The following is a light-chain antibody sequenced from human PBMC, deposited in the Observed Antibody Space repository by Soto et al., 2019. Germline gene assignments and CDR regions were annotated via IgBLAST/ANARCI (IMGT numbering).Light chain of an antibody. CDR3: QQYGKWPPT. CDR2: GAS. V-gene: IGKV3-15*01. Sequence: SLAEGPTLAGMASHSLSTNLAWYQQKHGQAPSLLIYGASSRAAGVPARFSGSGSGTEFTLTISSLQSEDFTVYWCQQYGKWPPTFGQGTKVDIK. CDR1: HSLSTN. J-gene: IGKJ1*01.